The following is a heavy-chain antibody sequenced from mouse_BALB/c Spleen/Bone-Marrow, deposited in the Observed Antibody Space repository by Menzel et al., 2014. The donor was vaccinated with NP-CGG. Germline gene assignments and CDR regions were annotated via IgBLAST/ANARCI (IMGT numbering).Heavy chain of an antibody. CDR2: ISSVGIYT. J-gene: IGHJ4*01. CDR1: GFTFSSYT. Sequence: DVQLQESGGGLVKPGGSLKLSCAASGFTFSSYTMSWVRPTPEKRLEWVATISSVGIYTYYPDSVKGRFTISRDNAKNTLYLQMSSLKSEDTAMYYCTRDLYDGYSYYAMDYWGQGTSVTVSS. D-gene: IGHD2-3*01. V-gene: IGHV5-6-4*01. CDR3: TRDLYDGYSYYAMDY.